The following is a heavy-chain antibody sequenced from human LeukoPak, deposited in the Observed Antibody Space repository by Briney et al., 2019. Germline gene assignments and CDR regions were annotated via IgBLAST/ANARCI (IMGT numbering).Heavy chain of an antibody. D-gene: IGHD6-13*01. CDR1: GYTFTGYY. Sequence: ASVKVSCKASGYTFTGYYIHWVRQAPGQGLEWMGWINPNSSGTTYAQKFQGRVTMTRDTSISTAYMDLSRLRSADTAMYYCARQTIAAAGFYFDYWGQGTLITVSS. CDR2: INPNSSGT. J-gene: IGHJ4*02. V-gene: IGHV1-2*02. CDR3: ARQTIAAAGFYFDY.